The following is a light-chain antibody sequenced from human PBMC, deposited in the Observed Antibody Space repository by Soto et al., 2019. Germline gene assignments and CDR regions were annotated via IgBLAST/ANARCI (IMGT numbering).Light chain of an antibody. J-gene: IGKJ4*01. V-gene: IGKV1-9*01. CDR3: QQLSRYPLT. CDR2: SAS. CDR1: QALSNY. Sequence: PSVLSASVGDAVTITCRASQALSNYLAWYQQKPGKAPDLLIYSASTLQSGVPSRFSGSGSETEFSLTIRALQPEDFATYYCQQLSRYPLTFGGGTKVDNK.